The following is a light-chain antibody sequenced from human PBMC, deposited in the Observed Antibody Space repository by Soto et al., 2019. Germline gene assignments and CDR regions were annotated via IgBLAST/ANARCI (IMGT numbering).Light chain of an antibody. J-gene: IGLJ3*02. CDR2: RNN. CDR3: AAWDDSLLWV. V-gene: IGLV1-47*01. CDR1: SSNIGSNY. Sequence: QSVLTQPPSASGTPGQRVTISCSGSSSNIGSNYLYWYQQLPGTAPKLLIYRNNQRPSGVPDRLSGSKSGTSASLAISGRRSEDEADYYCAAWDDSLLWVFGGGTKLTVL.